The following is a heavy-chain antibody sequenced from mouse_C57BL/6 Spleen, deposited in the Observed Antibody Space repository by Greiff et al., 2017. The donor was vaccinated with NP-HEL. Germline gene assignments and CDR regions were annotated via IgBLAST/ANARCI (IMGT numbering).Heavy chain of an antibody. CDR2: IRNKANGYTT. CDR3: ARRLRDAMDY. CDR1: GFTFTDYY. Sequence: EVQRVESGGGLVQPGGSLSLSCAASGFTFTDYYMSWVRQPPGKALEWLGFIRNKANGYTTEYSASVKGRFTISRDNSQSILYLQMNALRAEDSATYYCARRLRDAMDYWGQGTSVTVSS. J-gene: IGHJ4*01. D-gene: IGHD3-2*02. V-gene: IGHV7-3*01.